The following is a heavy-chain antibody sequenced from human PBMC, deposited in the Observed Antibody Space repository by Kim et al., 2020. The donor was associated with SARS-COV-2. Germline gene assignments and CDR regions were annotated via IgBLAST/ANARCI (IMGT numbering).Heavy chain of an antibody. CDR3: ARDGYGDYGAFDI. D-gene: IGHD4-17*01. J-gene: IGHJ3*02. Sequence: YYADSGKGRFTISRANSKNTLYRQMNSLRAEDTALYYCARDGYGDYGAFDIWGQGTMVTVSS. V-gene: IGHV3-33*01.